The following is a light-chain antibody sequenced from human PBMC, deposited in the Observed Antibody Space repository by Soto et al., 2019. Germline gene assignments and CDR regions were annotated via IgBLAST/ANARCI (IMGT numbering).Light chain of an antibody. V-gene: IGLV6-57*02. J-gene: IGLJ2*01. Sequence: NFMLTQPHSVSESPGKTVTISCTGSSGSIASNYVQWYQQRPGSAPTTVIYEDNQRPSGVPDRFSGSIDSSSNSASLTISGLKTEDEADYYCQSYDSNNHERVFGGGTKLTVL. CDR1: SGSIASNY. CDR2: EDN. CDR3: QSYDSNNHERV.